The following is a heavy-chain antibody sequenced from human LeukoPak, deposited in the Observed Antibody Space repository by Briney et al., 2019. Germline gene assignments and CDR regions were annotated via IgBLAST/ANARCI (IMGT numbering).Heavy chain of an antibody. V-gene: IGHV3-73*01. Sequence: GGSLRLSCAASGSTFSGSAMHWVRQASGKGLEWVGRIRSKANSYATAYAASVKGRFTVSRDDSKNTAYLQMNSLKTEDTAVYYYTRPVGDRDYWGQGTLVTVSS. J-gene: IGHJ4*02. CDR1: GSTFSGSA. CDR2: IRSKANSYAT. D-gene: IGHD3-16*01. CDR3: TRPVGDRDY.